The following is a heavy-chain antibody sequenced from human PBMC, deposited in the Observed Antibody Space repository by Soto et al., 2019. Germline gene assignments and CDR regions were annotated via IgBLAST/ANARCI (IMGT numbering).Heavy chain of an antibody. CDR1: GFTFTSYH. Sequence: ASVKVSCKGSGFTFTSYHINWVRQATGQGLEWMGWMNPNSGNTGYAQTLQGRVTMTWDTSISTAYMELSSLRFEDTAMYYCARGHISSTKNWLDPWGQGTLVTVSS. CDR3: ARGHISSTKNWLDP. J-gene: IGHJ5*02. D-gene: IGHD6-6*01. V-gene: IGHV1-8*01. CDR2: MNPNSGNT.